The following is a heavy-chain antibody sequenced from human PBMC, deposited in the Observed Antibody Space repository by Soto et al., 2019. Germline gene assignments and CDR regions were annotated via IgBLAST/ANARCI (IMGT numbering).Heavy chain of an antibody. CDR1: GFTFGDYA. D-gene: IGHD5-12*01. CDR3: TRGVGGYDFGVFDY. CDR2: IRSKAYGGTT. Sequence: PGGSLRLSCTASGFTFGDYAMSWFRQAPGKGLEWVGFIRSKAYGGTTEYAASVKGRFTISRDDSKSIAYLQMNSLKTEDTAVYYCTRGVGGYDFGVFDYWGQGTLVTVSS. V-gene: IGHV3-49*03. J-gene: IGHJ4*02.